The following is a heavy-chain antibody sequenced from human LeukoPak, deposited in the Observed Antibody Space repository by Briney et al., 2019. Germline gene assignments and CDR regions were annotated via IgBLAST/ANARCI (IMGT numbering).Heavy chain of an antibody. V-gene: IGHV5-51*01. J-gene: IGHJ4*02. D-gene: IGHD2-2*01. Sequence: GESLKISCKGSGYSFTSYWIGWVRQMPGKGLEWMGIIYPGDSDTRYSPSFQGQGTISADKSISTAYLQWSSLKASDTAMYYCARLAGYCSSTSCSYYFDYWGQGTLVTVSS. CDR2: IYPGDSDT. CDR1: GYSFTSYW. CDR3: ARLAGYCSSTSCSYYFDY.